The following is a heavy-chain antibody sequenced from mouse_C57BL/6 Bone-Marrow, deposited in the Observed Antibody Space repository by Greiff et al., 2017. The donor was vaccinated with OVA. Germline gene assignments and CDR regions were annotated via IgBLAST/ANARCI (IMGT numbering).Heavy chain of an antibody. Sequence: EVKVVESGGGLVKPGGSLKLSCAASGFTFSSYAMSWVRQTPEKRLEWVATISDGGSYTYYPDNVKGRFTISRDNAKNNPYLQMSHLKSEDTAMYYCARDRAITTVVATDFDYWGQGTTLTVSS. D-gene: IGHD1-1*01. CDR2: ISDGGSYT. V-gene: IGHV5-4*01. J-gene: IGHJ2*01. CDR3: ARDRAITTVVATDFDY. CDR1: GFTFSSYA.